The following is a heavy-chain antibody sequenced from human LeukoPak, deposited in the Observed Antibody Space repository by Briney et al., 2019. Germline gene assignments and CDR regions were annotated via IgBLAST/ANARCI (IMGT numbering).Heavy chain of an antibody. D-gene: IGHD4-23*01. CDR3: ARHPGKVTNDWYFDL. J-gene: IGHJ2*01. V-gene: IGHV1-2*02. CDR2: INPNSGGT. Sequence: ASVKVSCKASGYTFTAYHMHWVRQAPGQGLEWMGWINPNSGGTKYAQKFQGRVTMTRDTSISTAYMELSRLKSDDTAVYYCARHPGKVTNDWYFDLWGRGTLVTVSS. CDR1: GYTFTAYH.